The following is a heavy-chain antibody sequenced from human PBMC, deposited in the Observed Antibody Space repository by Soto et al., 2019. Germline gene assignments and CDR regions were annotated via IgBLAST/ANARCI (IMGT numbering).Heavy chain of an antibody. CDR2: INPNSGGT. D-gene: IGHD3-3*01. CDR3: ARDQDLPETIFGVVRPQQTFDY. CDR1: GYTFTGYY. Sequence: PGASVKVSCKASGYTFTGYYMHWVRQAPGQGLEWMGWINPNSGGTNYAQKFQGRVTMTRDTSISTAYMELSRLRSDDTAVYYCARDQDLPETIFGVVRPQQTFDYWGQGTLVTVSS. J-gene: IGHJ4*02. V-gene: IGHV1-2*02.